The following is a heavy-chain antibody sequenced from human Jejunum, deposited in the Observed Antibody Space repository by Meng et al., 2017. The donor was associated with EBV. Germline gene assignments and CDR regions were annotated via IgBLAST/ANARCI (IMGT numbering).Heavy chain of an antibody. J-gene: IGHJ4*02. D-gene: IGHD4-11*01. V-gene: IGHV4-4*02. CDR2: IDYRENP. Sequence: QESGPRLVTPSETMSLTCAVSDGSLSSTNWWSWVRQPPGKGLEWIGQIDYRENPYYSPSLRSRVTISVDKSKNQVSLNLNSVTAADTAIYYCTRHTAYSQGYWGQGPLGTVSS. CDR1: DGSLSSTNW. CDR3: TRHTAYSQGY.